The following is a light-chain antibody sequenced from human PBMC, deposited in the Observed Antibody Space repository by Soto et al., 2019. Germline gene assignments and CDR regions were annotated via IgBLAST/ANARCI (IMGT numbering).Light chain of an antibody. J-gene: IGKJ4*01. Sequence: DIQMTQFPSSLSASVGDRIIITCRASQSIDTNLNWYQQRPGKTPNLLIYGASSLQSGVPSRFSGSGSGTDFTLTVSSLQPEDFATYYCQQSFSIPLTFGGGTKVEIK. CDR1: QSIDTN. CDR2: GAS. V-gene: IGKV1-39*01. CDR3: QQSFSIPLT.